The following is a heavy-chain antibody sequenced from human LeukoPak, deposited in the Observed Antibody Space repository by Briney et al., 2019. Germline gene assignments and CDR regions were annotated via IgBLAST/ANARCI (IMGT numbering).Heavy chain of an antibody. CDR2: ISAYNGNT. CDR3: AFSSYYLQGNYYYMDV. J-gene: IGHJ6*03. V-gene: IGHV1-18*01. D-gene: IGHD1-26*01. CDR1: GYTFTSYG. Sequence: GASVKVSCTSSGYTFTSYGISWERQAPGQGHEWMGCISAYNGNTNYAQKLQGRVTMTTDTSTSTAYMELRSLRSDDTAVYYCAFSSYYLQGNYYYMDVWGKGTTVTVSS.